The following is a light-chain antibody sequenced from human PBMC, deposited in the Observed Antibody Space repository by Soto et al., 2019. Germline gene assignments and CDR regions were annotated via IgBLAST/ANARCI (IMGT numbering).Light chain of an antibody. CDR1: QSVSNTY. V-gene: IGKV3-20*01. CDR2: GAS. Sequence: TKAPSTLSASPWERVFLSCKASQSVSNTYLAWYQQKPGQAPRLLIYGASNRATGIPDRFSGSGSGTDFTLTISRLEPEDFAVYYCQQYGSSPITFGQGTRLEIK. J-gene: IGKJ5*01. CDR3: QQYGSSPIT.